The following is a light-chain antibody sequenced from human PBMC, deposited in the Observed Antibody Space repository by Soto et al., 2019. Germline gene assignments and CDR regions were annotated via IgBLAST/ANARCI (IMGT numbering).Light chain of an antibody. J-gene: IGKJ2*01. CDR2: DAS. V-gene: IGKV1-5*01. CDR1: QSISSW. CDR3: QQYHSYSYT. Sequence: DIQMTQSPSTLSASVGDRVTITCRASQSISSWLAWYQQKPGKAPKLLTYDASSLESGVPSRFSGSGSGTEFTLTISSLQPDDFATYYCQQYHSYSYTFGQGTKREIK.